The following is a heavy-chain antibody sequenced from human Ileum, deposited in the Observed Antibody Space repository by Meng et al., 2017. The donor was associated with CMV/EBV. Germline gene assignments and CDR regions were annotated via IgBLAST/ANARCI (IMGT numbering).Heavy chain of an antibody. CDR3: VSPPVGG. V-gene: IGHV3-11*01. CDR2: VNPSGNSI. CDR1: GFTFSDSQ. Sequence: SLGLSCAASGFTFSDSQMSWISQTPGKGLEWVAYVNPSGNSIYYADSVKGRFTISRDNAKNALFLQVSSLRPEDTAVYYCVSPPVGGWGQGTLVTVSS. J-gene: IGHJ4*02. D-gene: IGHD3-16*01.